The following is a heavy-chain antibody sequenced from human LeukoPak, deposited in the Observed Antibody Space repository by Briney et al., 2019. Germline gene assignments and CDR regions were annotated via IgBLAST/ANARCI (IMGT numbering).Heavy chain of an antibody. J-gene: IGHJ2*01. CDR3: ARHHILADILTGYGWYFDL. CDR2: IYYSGST. V-gene: IGHV4-59*08. Sequence: SETLSLTCTVSGGSISSYYWSWIRQPPGKGLEWIGYIYYSGSTNYNPSLKSRVTISVDTSKNQFSLKLSSVTAADTAVYYCARHHILADILTGYGWYFDLWGRGTLVTVSS. D-gene: IGHD3-9*01. CDR1: GGSISSYY.